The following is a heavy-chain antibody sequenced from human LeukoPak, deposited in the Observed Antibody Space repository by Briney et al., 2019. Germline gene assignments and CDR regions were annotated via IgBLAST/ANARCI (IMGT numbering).Heavy chain of an antibody. CDR3: ARTPNKIAAAGPHFDY. Sequence: SETLSLTCTVSGGSISSGGYYWRWTRQHPGKGLEWIGYIYYSGSTYYNPSLKSRVTISVDTSKNQFSLKLSSVTAADTAVYYCARTPNKIAAAGPHFDYWGQGTLVTVSS. J-gene: IGHJ4*02. V-gene: IGHV4-31*03. CDR1: GGSISSGGYY. CDR2: IYYSGST. D-gene: IGHD6-13*01.